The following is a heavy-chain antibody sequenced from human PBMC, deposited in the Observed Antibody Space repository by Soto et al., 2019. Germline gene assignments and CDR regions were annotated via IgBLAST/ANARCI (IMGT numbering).Heavy chain of an antibody. CDR1: GGSISSGDYS. D-gene: IGHD3-22*01. V-gene: IGHV4-30-2*01. CDR3: ARVRREYDNSGPVDY. Sequence: SETLSLTCAVSGGSISSGDYSWNWIRQPPGKGLEWIGYIYYGGSTYYNPSLQSRVTMSVDRSRNQFSLKLNSVTAADTAVYYCARVRREYDNSGPVDYWGLGTLVTVSS. CDR2: IYYGGST. J-gene: IGHJ4*02.